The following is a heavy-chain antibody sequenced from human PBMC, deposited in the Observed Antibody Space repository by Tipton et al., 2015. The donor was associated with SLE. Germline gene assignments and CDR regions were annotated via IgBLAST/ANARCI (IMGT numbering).Heavy chain of an antibody. J-gene: IGHJ3*02. D-gene: IGHD3-3*01. V-gene: IGHV4-39*07. CDR1: GASISSSSYY. CDR3: ARGLLEWFLDAFDI. Sequence: TLSLTCTVSGASISSSSYYWGWIRQPPGKGLEWIGRIYQSGSTFYNPSLKSRVTLSVDTSKNQFSLNLSSVTAADTAVYYCARGLLEWFLDAFDIWGQGTMVTVSS. CDR2: IYQSGST.